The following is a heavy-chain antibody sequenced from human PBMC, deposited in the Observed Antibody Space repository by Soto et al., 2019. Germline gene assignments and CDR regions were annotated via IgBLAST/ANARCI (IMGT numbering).Heavy chain of an antibody. CDR2: ISSDGNT. D-gene: IGHD3-10*01. CDR1: GLTVSSNY. J-gene: IGHJ6*02. CDR3: VRPLPSGRNYGMDV. V-gene: IGHV3-53*01. Sequence: EVQLVESGGGLIQPGGSLKLSCAASGLTVSSNYMSWVRQAPGKGLEWVSVISSDGNTYYPDSVKGRFTISRDTSNNTLYLQMDTLRAEDTAVYYCVRPLPSGRNYGMDVWGQGTTVTVSS.